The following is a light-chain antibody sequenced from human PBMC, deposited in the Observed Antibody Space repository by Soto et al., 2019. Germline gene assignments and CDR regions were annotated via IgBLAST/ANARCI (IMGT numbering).Light chain of an antibody. CDR2: RND. Sequence: QSVLTQPPSTTGTPGQRVTISCSGRTSNIGYNFVYWYQHLPGTAPKLLIYRNDERPSGAPDRFSGSKSGTSASLAISGLRSEDEADYYCAAWDGSLSAWVFGGGTKLTVL. V-gene: IGLV1-47*01. CDR1: TSNIGYNF. CDR3: AAWDGSLSAWV. J-gene: IGLJ3*02.